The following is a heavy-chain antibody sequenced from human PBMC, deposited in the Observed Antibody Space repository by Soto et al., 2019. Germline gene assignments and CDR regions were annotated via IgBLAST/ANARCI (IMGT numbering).Heavy chain of an antibody. CDR1: GYTFTSYA. CDR3: ARVGSGGILTGYYYSGWFDP. CDR2: INTGNGNT. J-gene: IGHJ5*02. Sequence: GASVKVSCKASGYTFTSYAMHWVRQAPGQRLEWMGWINTGNGNTKYSQKFQGRVTITRDTSASTAYMELSSLRSEDTAVYYCARVGSGGILTGYYYSGWFDPWGQGTLVTVSS. V-gene: IGHV1-3*04. D-gene: IGHD3-9*01.